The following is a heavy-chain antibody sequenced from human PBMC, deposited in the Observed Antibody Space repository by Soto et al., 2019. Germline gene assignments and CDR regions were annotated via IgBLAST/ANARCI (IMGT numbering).Heavy chain of an antibody. J-gene: IGHJ4*02. V-gene: IGHV4-39*01. D-gene: IGHD2-15*01. Sequence: PSETLSLTCTVSGISVSTSDYYWGWVRQPPGKGLDWIGNIYYSGSTLYNPSLRSRVTLSVDTSKNQFSLRLNSVTAADTAVYFCAGFVVPASRNSDFDYWGQGTLVTSPQ. CDR2: IYYSGST. CDR1: GISVSTSDYY. CDR3: AGFVVPASRNSDFDY.